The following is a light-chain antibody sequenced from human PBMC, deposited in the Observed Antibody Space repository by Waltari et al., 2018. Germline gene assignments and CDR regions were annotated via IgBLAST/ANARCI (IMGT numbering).Light chain of an antibody. V-gene: IGLV2-11*01. CDR2: EVS. CDR1: SSDVGGYKF. J-gene: IGLJ1*01. CDR3: CSYAGDYTYV. Sequence: QSALTQPRSVSGSPGQSVTISCTGTSSDVGGYKFVSGYQQPPGKAPKFMIYEVSKRPSGVPDRCSGSKSGNTASLTISGLQAEDEAEYYCCSYAGDYTYVFGTGTKVTVL.